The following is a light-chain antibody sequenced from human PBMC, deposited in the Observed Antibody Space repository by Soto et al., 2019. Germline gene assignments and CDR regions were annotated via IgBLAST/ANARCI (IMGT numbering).Light chain of an antibody. CDR3: QQSYSTTRIT. J-gene: IGKJ5*01. CDR2: GAN. V-gene: IGKV1-39*01. CDR1: PRISRY. Sequence: GARITITCRSCPRISRYLNWYQQRPGTDPKVLLFGANSLQSGVPSRFSGSGSGREFTLTISSRQPEEFATYYCQQSYSTTRITFGQGTRLEIK.